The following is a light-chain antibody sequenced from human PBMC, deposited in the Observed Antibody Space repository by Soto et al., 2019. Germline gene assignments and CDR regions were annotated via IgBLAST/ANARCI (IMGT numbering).Light chain of an antibody. CDR3: QQYNSYSPT. CDR2: DAS. CDR1: QSISTW. J-gene: IGKJ1*01. Sequence: QMTQSPSTLSASVGDRVTITCRASQSISTWLAWYQQKPGKAPKLLIYDASSLESGVPSTFSGSGSGTDFTLTISSLQPDDFATYYCQQYNSYSPTFGQGTKVDIK. V-gene: IGKV1-5*01.